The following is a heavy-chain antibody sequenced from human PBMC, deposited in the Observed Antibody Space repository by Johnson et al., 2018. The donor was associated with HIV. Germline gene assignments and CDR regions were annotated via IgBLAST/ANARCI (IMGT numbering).Heavy chain of an antibody. CDR3: AKARGELLGFDAFDI. D-gene: IGHD1-26*01. CDR2: IRYDGSNT. V-gene: IGHV3-30*02. CDR1: GFTFSSYG. J-gene: IGHJ3*02. Sequence: QVQLVESGGGVVQPGGSLRLSCAASGFTFSSYGMHWVRQAPGKGLEWVAFIRYDGSNTYYADSVKGRFTISRDNSKNTLYLQMNSLRAEDTAVYYCAKARGELLGFDAFDIWGQGTMVTVSS.